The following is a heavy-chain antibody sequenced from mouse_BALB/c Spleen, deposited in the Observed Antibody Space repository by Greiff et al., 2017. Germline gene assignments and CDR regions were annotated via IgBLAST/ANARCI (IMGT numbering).Heavy chain of an antibody. V-gene: IGHV1S56*01. CDR3: ARSTLRGYAMDY. Sequence: VQLQESGPELVKPGASVRISCKASGYTFTSYYIHWVKQRPGQGLEWIGWIYPGNVNTKYNEKFKGKATLTADKSSSTAYMQLSSLTSEDSAVYFCARSTLRGYAMDYWGQGTSVTVSS. CDR2: IYPGNVNT. D-gene: IGHD1-1*01. J-gene: IGHJ4*01. CDR1: GYTFTSYY.